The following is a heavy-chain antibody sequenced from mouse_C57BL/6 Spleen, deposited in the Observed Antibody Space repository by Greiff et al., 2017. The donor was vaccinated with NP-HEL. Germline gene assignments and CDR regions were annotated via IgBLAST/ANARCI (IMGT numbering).Heavy chain of an antibody. CDR2: INPNYGTT. Sequence: VHVKQSGPELVKPGASVKISCKASGYSFTDYNMNWVKQSNGKSLEWIGVINPNYGTTSYNQKFKGKATLTVDQSSSTAYMQLHSLTSEDSAVYYCARGDGYWFAYWGQGTLVTVSA. V-gene: IGHV1-39*01. CDR3: ARGDGYWFAY. CDR1: GYSFTDYN. J-gene: IGHJ3*01. D-gene: IGHD2-3*01.